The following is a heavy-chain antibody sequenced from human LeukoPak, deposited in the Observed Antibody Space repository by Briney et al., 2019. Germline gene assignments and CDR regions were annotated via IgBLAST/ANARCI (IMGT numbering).Heavy chain of an antibody. J-gene: IGHJ5*02. V-gene: IGHV4-34*01. Sequence: GSLRLSCAASGLTVSSNYMSWVRQPPGKGLEWIGEINHSGSTNYNPSLKSRVTISVDTSKNQFSLKLSSVTAADTAVYYCARQRYINWFDPWGQGTLVTVSS. D-gene: IGHD1-14*01. CDR3: ARQRYINWFDP. CDR1: GLTVSSNY. CDR2: INHSGST.